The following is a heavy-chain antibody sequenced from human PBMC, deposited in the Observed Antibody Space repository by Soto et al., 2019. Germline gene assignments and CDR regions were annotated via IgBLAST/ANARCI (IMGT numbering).Heavy chain of an antibody. CDR3: ARAAVAATTPSYFDY. D-gene: IGHD6-19*01. V-gene: IGHV1-46*01. Sequence: ASVKVSCKASGYTFTSYYMHWVRQAPGQGLEWMGIINPSGGSTSYAQKFQGRVTVTRDTSTSTVYMELSSLRSEDTAVYYCARAAVAATTPSYFDYWGQGTLVTVSS. J-gene: IGHJ4*02. CDR1: GYTFTSYY. CDR2: INPSGGST.